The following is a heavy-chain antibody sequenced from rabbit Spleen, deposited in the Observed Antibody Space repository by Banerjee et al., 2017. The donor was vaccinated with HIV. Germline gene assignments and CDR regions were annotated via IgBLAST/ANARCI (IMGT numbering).Heavy chain of an antibody. V-gene: IGHV1S40*01. CDR1: GFSFSAGYY. CDR2: INTNTGNT. Sequence: QSLEESGGDLVKPGASLTLTCTASGFSFSAGYYMGWVRQAPGKGLEWIGCINTNTGNTMYATWAKGRFTITRTSPTTVALQVSSLTAADTATYFCARDTASSFSSYGMPLWGPGTLVTVS. D-gene: IGHD8-1*01. J-gene: IGHJ6*01. CDR3: ARDTASSFSSYGMPL.